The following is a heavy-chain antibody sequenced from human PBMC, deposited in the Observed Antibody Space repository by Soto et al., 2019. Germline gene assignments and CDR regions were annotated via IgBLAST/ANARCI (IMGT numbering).Heavy chain of an antibody. CDR1: GFTFSSYW. CDR2: IKGDGSST. CDR3: ARGKTNVYALDV. J-gene: IGHJ6*02. Sequence: GGSLRLSCAASGFTFSSYWMHWVRQAPGKELVWVSRIKGDGSSTNSADSLQGRFTISRDNAKSTLYLQINSLRAEDTAVYYCARGKTNVYALDVWGQETAVPVSS. V-gene: IGHV3-74*01.